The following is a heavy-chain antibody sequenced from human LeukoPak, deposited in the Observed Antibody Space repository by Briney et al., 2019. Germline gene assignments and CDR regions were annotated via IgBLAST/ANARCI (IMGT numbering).Heavy chain of an antibody. D-gene: IGHD3-3*01. CDR2: MTSSSHS. CDR3: ARDLDFWSGYKDY. Sequence: KPGGSLRLSCAASGVTFSSYTMNWVRQAPGKGLEWVSSMTSSSHSYYADSVKGRFTISRDNAKNSLFLQMNSLRAEDTAVYYCARDLDFWSGYKDYWGQGALVTVSS. J-gene: IGHJ4*02. V-gene: IGHV3-21*01. CDR1: GVTFSSYT.